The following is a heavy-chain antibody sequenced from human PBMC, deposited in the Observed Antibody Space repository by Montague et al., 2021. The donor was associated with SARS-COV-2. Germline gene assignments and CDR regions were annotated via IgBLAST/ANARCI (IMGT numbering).Heavy chain of an antibody. V-gene: IGHV4-59*01. CDR2: IYYSGST. J-gene: IGHJ2*01. CDR1: GFTFSSYA. Sequence: LRLSCAASGFTFSSYAMHWVRQAPGKGLEWIGYIYYSGSTNYNPSLKSRVTISVDTSKNQFSLKLSSVTAADTAVYYCARGPQEYRITMIVVDYWYFDLWGRGTLVTVSS. D-gene: IGHD3-22*01. CDR3: ARGPQEYRITMIVVDYWYFDL.